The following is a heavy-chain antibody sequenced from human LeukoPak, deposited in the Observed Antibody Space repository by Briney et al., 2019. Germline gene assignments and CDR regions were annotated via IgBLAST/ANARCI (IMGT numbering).Heavy chain of an antibody. V-gene: IGHV4-34*01. J-gene: IGHJ4*02. CDR2: INHSGGT. CDR1: GASFSGYY. Sequence: SETLSLTCAVYGASFSGYYWSWIRQAPGKGLEWIGEINHSGGTNYNPSLKSRVAISVDTSKNQSFLKLSSVTAADTAVYYCARGQLLYGSGSYLNYWGQGTLVTVSS. D-gene: IGHD3-10*01. CDR3: ARGQLLYGSGSYLNY.